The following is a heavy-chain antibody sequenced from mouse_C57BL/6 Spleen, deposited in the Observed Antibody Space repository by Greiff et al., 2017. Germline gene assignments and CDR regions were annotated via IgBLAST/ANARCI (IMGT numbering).Heavy chain of an antibody. D-gene: IGHD1-2*01. CDR2: ISDGGSYT. CDR1: GFTFSSYA. Sequence: EVKLMESGGGLVKPGGSLKLSCAASGFTFSSYAMSWVRQTPEKRLEWVATISDGGSYTYYPDNVKGRFTISRDNAKNNLYLQMSHLKSEDTAMYYCARDKTGYDYFDYWGQGTTLTVSS. V-gene: IGHV5-4*01. CDR3: ARDKTGYDYFDY. J-gene: IGHJ2*01.